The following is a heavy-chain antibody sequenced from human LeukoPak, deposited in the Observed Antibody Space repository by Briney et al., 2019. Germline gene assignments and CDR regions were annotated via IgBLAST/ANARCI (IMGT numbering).Heavy chain of an antibody. J-gene: IGHJ4*02. CDR1: GSTFSSFA. D-gene: IGHD3-22*01. Sequence: QSGGSLRLSCVASGSTFSSFAMSWVRQAPGRGLEWVSAIAGNGGSTYYADSVKGRFTISRDNSKNTLYLQMNSLRAEDTAVYYCAKEGGYYDSSGYYWGQGTLVTVSS. CDR2: IAGNGGST. CDR3: AKEGGYYDSSGYY. V-gene: IGHV3-23*01.